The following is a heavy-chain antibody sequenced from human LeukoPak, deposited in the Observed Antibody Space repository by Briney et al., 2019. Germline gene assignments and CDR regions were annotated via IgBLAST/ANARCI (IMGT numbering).Heavy chain of an antibody. J-gene: IGHJ6*03. CDR1: GGSFSGYY. V-gene: IGHV4-34*01. Sequence: PSETLSLTCAVYGGSFSGYYWSWIRQPPGKGLEWIGEINHSGSTNYNPSLKSRVTISVDTSKNQFSLKLSSVTAADTAVYYCARHLLLGYCSSTSCYGRHYYYYYMDVWGKGTTVTISS. D-gene: IGHD2-2*01. CDR3: ARHLLLGYCSSTSCYGRHYYYYYMDV. CDR2: INHSGST.